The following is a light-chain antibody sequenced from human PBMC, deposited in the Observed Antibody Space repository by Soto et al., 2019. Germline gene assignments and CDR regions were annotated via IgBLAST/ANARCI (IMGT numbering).Light chain of an antibody. Sequence: IQMTQSPSTRPGPVGDRVTITCRASQTISSWLAWYQQKPGKAPKLLIYKAYTLKSGVPSRFFSSGAGAECTRPISSLQHDDVVTDYCRQYDHWPLTFGGGTKVDIK. CDR3: RQYDHWPLT. V-gene: IGKV1-5*03. J-gene: IGKJ4*01. CDR1: QTISSW. CDR2: KAY.